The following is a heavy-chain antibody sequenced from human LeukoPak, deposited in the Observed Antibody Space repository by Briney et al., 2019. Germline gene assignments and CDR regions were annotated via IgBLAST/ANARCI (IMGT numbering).Heavy chain of an antibody. V-gene: IGHV4-61*02. CDR3: AGSPLSGYSSGWSRQSGWFDP. J-gene: IGHJ5*02. CDR2: IYTSGSP. Sequence: SETLSLTCTVSGGSISSGSYYWSWIRQPAGKGLEWIGRIYTSGSPNYNPSLKSRVTISVDTSKNQFSLKLSSVTAADTAVYYCAGSPLSGYSSGWSRQSGWFDPWGQGTLVTVSS. D-gene: IGHD6-19*01. CDR1: GGSISSGSYY.